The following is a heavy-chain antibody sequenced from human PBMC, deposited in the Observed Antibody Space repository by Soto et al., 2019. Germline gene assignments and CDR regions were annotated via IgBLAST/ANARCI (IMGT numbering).Heavy chain of an antibody. CDR2: IYYSGST. J-gene: IGHJ5*02. Sequence: SETLSLTCTVSGGSISSGDYYWSWIRQPPGKGLEWIGCIYYSGSTYYNPSLKSRVTISVDTSKNQFSLKLSSVTAADTAVYYCASYHYDILTGYYPPLSSSWFDPWGQGTLVTVSS. V-gene: IGHV4-39*01. D-gene: IGHD3-9*01. CDR3: ASYHYDILTGYYPPLSSSWFDP. CDR1: GGSISSGDYY.